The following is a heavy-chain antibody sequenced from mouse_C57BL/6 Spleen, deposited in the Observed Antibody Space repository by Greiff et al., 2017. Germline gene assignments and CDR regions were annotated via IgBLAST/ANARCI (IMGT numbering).Heavy chain of an antibody. D-gene: IGHD1-1*02. V-gene: IGHV5-4*03. J-gene: IGHJ4*01. CDR3: ARGRDPDYGDD. Sequence: EVKLVESGGGLVKPGGSLKLSCAASGFTFSSYAMSWVRQTPEKRLEWVATISDGGSYTYYPDNVKGRFTISRDNAKNNLYLQMSHLKSEDTAMYYCARGRDPDYGDDWGQGTSVTVSS. CDR2: ISDGGSYT. CDR1: GFTFSSYA.